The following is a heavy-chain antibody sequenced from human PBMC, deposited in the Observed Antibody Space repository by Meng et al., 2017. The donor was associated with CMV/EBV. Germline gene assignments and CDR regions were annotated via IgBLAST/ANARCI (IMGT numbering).Heavy chain of an antibody. CDR3: AREFAPLAYCGGDCGLYFQH. J-gene: IGHJ1*01. D-gene: IGHD2-21*01. CDR2: SNAGNGNT. V-gene: IGHV1-3*02. Sequence: ASVTVSCKASGYTFTSYAMHWVRQAPGQRLEWMGWSNAGNGNTKYSQEFQGRVTITRDTSASTAYMELSSLSSDDTAVYYCAREFAPLAYCGGDCGLYFQHWGQGTLVTVSS. CDR1: GYTFTSYA.